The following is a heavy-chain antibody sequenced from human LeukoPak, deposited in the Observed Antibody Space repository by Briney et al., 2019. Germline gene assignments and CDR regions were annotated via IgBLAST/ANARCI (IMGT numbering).Heavy chain of an antibody. CDR1: GFTFDDYA. CDR2: ISWNSGSI. CDR3: AKDSYYDFWSGYSFDP. J-gene: IGHJ5*02. Sequence: GRSLRLSCAASGFTFDDYAMHWVRQAPGKGLEWVSGISWNSGSIGYADSVKGRFTISRDNAKNSLYLQMNSLRAEDTALYYCAKDSYYDFWSGYSFDPWGQGTLVTVSS. D-gene: IGHD3-3*01. V-gene: IGHV3-9*01.